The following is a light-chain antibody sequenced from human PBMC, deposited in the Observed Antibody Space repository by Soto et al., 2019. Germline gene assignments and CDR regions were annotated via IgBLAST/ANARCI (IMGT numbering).Light chain of an antibody. Sequence: QAVVTQPPSASGTPGQRVTISCSGSSSNIGSYTVNWYQQLPGTAPKFLINSDNQRPSGVPDRFSGSKSGTSASLAINGLQSEDEADYYCAAWDDNLLVVFGGGTKVTVL. J-gene: IGLJ2*01. CDR1: SSNIGSYT. CDR2: SDN. V-gene: IGLV1-44*01. CDR3: AAWDDNLLVV.